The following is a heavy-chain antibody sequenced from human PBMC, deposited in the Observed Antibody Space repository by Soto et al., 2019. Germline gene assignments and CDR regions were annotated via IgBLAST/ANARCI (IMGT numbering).Heavy chain of an antibody. V-gene: IGHV1-58*02. CDR3: AREWDNKSEHSSGWYDDF. CDR1: GFTFTSSA. D-gene: IGHD6-19*01. Sequence: SVKVSCKASGFTFTSSAMQWVRQARGQRLEWIGWIVVGSGNTNYAQKFQERVTITRDMSTSTAYMELSSLRSEDTAVYYCAREWDNKSEHSSGWYDDFWGQGTLVTVSS. CDR2: IVVGSGNT. J-gene: IGHJ4*02.